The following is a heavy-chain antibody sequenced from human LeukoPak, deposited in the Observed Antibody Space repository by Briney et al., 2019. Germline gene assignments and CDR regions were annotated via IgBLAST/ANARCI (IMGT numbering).Heavy chain of an antibody. J-gene: IGHJ5*02. D-gene: IGHD4-17*01. Sequence: PSQTLSLTCTVSGGSISSGSYYWSWIRQPAGKGLEWIGRIYTSGSTEYNASLKSRVTISLDTSKNQFSLKVSSVTAADTAVYYCARAARDYGPYNWFDPWGQGTLVTVSS. CDR3: ARAARDYGPYNWFDP. V-gene: IGHV4-61*02. CDR1: GGSISSGSYY. CDR2: IYTSGST.